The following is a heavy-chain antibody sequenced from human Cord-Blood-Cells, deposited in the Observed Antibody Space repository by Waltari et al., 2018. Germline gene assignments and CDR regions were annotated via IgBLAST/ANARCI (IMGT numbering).Heavy chain of an antibody. Sequence: QVQLQESGPGLVKPSETLSLTCTVSGGSISSYYWSWIRQPPGKGLEWIGYIYYSGSTNYTPALKSRVTISVDTSKNQFSLKLSSVTAADTAVYYCARGLVVIDDAFDIWGQGTMVTVSS. CDR1: GGSISSYY. J-gene: IGHJ3*02. CDR2: IYYSGST. V-gene: IGHV4-59*01. CDR3: ARGLVVIDDAFDI. D-gene: IGHD2-21*01.